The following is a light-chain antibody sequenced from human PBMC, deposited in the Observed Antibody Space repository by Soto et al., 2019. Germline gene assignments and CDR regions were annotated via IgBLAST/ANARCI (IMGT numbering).Light chain of an antibody. CDR2: GAF. V-gene: IGKV3-15*01. CDR3: QQYHNWPPWT. Sequence: EIEMTQSPATLSVSPGERATLSCRASQSVSSNLAWYQQKPGQAPKLLIYGAFTRANGIAARFSGSGSGTAFTLPTSGLQSEDFAVYYCQQYHNWPPWTFGQGTKVEIK. J-gene: IGKJ1*01. CDR1: QSVSSN.